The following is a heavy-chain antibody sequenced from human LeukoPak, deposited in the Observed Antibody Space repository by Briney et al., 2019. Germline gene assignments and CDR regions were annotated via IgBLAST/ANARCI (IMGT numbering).Heavy chain of an antibody. CDR3: AKGPVFSLTISEVVTDDAFDI. D-gene: IGHD3-3*01. CDR2: ISGSGGAT. CDR1: GFTFSSYS. J-gene: IGHJ3*02. Sequence: GGSLRLSCAASGFTFSSYSMNWVRQAPGKGLEWVSAISGSGGATYYADSVKGRFTISRDNSKNTLYLQMNSLRAEDTAVYYCAKGPVFSLTISEVVTDDAFDIWGQGTIVTVSS. V-gene: IGHV3-23*01.